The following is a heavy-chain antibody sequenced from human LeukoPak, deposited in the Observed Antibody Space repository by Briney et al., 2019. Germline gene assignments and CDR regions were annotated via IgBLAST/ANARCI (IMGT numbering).Heavy chain of an antibody. CDR3: AIEYYDFWSGYTLGDX. J-gene: IGHJ4*02. V-gene: IGHV4-39*01. D-gene: IGHD3-3*01. Sequence: SETLSLTCTASGGSISSSSYYWGWIRQPPGKGLEWIGSIYYSGSTYYNPSLKSRVTISVDTSKNQFSLKLSSVTAADTAVYXXAIEYYDFWSGYTLGDXXGQXTLVTV. CDR2: IYYSGST. CDR1: GGSISSSSYY.